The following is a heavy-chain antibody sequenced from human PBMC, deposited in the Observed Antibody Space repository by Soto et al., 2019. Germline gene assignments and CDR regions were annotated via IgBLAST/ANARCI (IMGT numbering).Heavy chain of an antibody. CDR2: IFYSGST. D-gene: IGHD3-10*01. CDR3: WGLRSSGENYFEF. CDR1: GGSINSYY. Sequence: SENLSLTSTVSGGSINSYYWSWIRQPPGKGLEWIGYIFYSGSTNYNPSLKSRVSISVDTSKNQFSLKVSSLTPGDTAVDDCWGLRSSGENYFEFWGQGKLVTVNS. V-gene: IGHV4-59*01. J-gene: IGHJ4*02.